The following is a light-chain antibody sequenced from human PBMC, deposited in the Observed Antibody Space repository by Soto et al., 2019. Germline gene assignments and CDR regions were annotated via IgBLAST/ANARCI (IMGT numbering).Light chain of an antibody. CDR1: QSVSSN. CDR2: GAS. CDR3: QQYIRWPLT. J-gene: IGKJ4*01. V-gene: IGKV3-15*01. Sequence: EIVLTHSPATLSLSPGKRATLSCRASQSVSSNLAWYQQKPGQAPSLLIYGASTRATGTPARFSGSGSGTEFILTISSLQSEDFAVYYCQQYIRWPLTFGGGTKVDIK.